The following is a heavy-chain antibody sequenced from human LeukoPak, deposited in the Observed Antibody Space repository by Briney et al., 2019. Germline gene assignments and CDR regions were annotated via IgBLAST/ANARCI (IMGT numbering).Heavy chain of an antibody. CDR3: ARAPEGRFLEWLPADYWYFDL. Sequence: ASVKVSCKASGYTFTSYGISWVRQAPGQGLEWVGWISAYNGNTNYAQKLQGRVTMTTATSTSTAYMELRSLRSDDTAVYYCARAPEGRFLEWLPADYWYFDLWGRGTLVTVSS. CDR2: ISAYNGNT. CDR1: GYTFTSYG. D-gene: IGHD3-3*01. V-gene: IGHV1-18*01. J-gene: IGHJ2*01.